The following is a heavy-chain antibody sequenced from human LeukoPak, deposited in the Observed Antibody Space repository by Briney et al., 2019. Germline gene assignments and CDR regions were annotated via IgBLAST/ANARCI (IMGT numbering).Heavy chain of an antibody. CDR2: IKQDGSEK. V-gene: IGHV3-7*05. J-gene: IGHJ4*02. CDR1: GFTFSSYW. CDR3: ARAGYYYDNEYYFDY. D-gene: IGHD3-22*01. Sequence: GGSLRLSCAASGFTFSSYWMSWVRQAPGKGLEWVANIKQDGSEKYYVDSVKGRFTISRDNAKNSLYLQMNSLRAEDTAVYYCARAGYYYDNEYYFDYWGQGTLVTVSS.